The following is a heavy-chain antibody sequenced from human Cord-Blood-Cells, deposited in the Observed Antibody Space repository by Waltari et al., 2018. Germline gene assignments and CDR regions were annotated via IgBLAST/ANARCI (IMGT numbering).Heavy chain of an antibody. CDR1: GYTFTSYY. J-gene: IGHJ5*02. CDR3: AREPYCSRTICYWYWYDP. D-gene: IGHD2-2*01. CDR2: INPSSGST. Sequence: QVQLVQSGAEVKKPGASVKVSCKASGYTFTSYYMHWVRQAPGQGLEWMGIINPSSGSTSYAQKFQGRVTMTRDTSTSTVYMELSSLRSEHTAVYYCAREPYCSRTICYWYWYDPRGQGTLVTVSS. V-gene: IGHV1-46*01.